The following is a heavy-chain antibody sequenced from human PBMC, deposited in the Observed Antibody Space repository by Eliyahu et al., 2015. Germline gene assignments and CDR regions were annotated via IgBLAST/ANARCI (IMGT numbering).Heavy chain of an antibody. Sequence: QVQLVESGGGVVQPGRSLRLSCAASGFTFSSXGMHWVRQAPGKGLEWVAVISYDGSNKYYXDSVKGRFTISRDNSKNTLYLQMNSLRAEDTAVYYCAKDDFDYWGQGTLVTVSS. CDR3: AKDDFDY. CDR2: ISYDGSNK. CDR1: GFTFSSXG. V-gene: IGHV3-30*18. J-gene: IGHJ4*02.